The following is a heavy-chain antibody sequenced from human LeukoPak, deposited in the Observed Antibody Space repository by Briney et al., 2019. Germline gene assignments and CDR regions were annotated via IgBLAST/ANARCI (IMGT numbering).Heavy chain of an antibody. J-gene: IGHJ6*03. CDR1: GDTFSTYF. V-gene: IGHV1-69*01. CDR2: IIPIFAIT. CDR3: ASFYCRNSDCYGGYYYMDV. D-gene: IGHD2-21*02. Sequence: GSSVKVSCKASGDTFSTYFISWVRQAPGQGLEWMGGIIPIFAITKYAQRFQGRVAITADESTSTAYMELSSLRSDDTAVYFCASFYCRNSDCYGGYYYMDVWGKGTTVTVSS.